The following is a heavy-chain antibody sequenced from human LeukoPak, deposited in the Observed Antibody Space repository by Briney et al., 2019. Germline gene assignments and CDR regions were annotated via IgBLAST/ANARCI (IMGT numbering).Heavy chain of an antibody. V-gene: IGHV3-48*04. Sequence: PGGSLRLSCAASGFTFSSYAMSWVRQAPGKGLEWVSYISSSGSTIYYADSVKGRFTISRDNAKNSLYLQMNSLRAEDTAVYYCAGDLGPPWEDYYGMDVWGQGTTVTVSS. CDR3: AGDLGPPWEDYYGMDV. D-gene: IGHD1-26*01. J-gene: IGHJ6*02. CDR2: ISSSGSTI. CDR1: GFTFSSYA.